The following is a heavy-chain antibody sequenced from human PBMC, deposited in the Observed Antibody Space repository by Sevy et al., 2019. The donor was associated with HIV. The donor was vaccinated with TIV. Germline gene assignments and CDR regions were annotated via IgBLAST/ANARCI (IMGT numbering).Heavy chain of an antibody. D-gene: IGHD3-22*01. V-gene: IGHV1-24*01. CDR3: ATERRPTYYYDSSGYYAHTFDY. CDR1: GYTLTELS. CDR2: FDPEDGET. Sequence: ASVKVSCKVSGYTLTELSMHWVRQAPGKGLEWMGGFDPEDGETIYAQKFQGRVTMTEDTSTDTAYMELSSLRSEDTAVHYCATERRPTYYYDSSGYYAHTFDYWGQGTLVTVSS. J-gene: IGHJ4*02.